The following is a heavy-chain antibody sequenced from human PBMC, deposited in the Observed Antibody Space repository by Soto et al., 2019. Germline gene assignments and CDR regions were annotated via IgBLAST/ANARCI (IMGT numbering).Heavy chain of an antibody. D-gene: IGHD2-8*02. CDR1: GYTFTSYY. Sequence: ASVKVSCKASGYTFTSYYMHWVRQAPGQGLEWMGIINPSGAGTSYAQKFQGRVTMTRDTSTSTVYMELSNLRSEDTAVYYCAREPIGGVLVTPPFDYWGQGTLVTVSS. CDR3: AREPIGGVLVTPPFDY. J-gene: IGHJ4*02. V-gene: IGHV1-46*01. CDR2: INPSGAGT.